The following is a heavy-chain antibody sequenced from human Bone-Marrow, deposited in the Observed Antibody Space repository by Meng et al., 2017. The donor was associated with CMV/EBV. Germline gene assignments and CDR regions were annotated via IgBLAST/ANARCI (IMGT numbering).Heavy chain of an antibody. V-gene: IGHV3-30*02. CDR2: IRYDGSNK. CDR1: GFTFSSYG. Sequence: GGPLRPPCAASGFTFSSYGLHWVRQAPGKGLEWVAFIRYDGSNKFYVDSVKGRFTISSDNSKNTLYLQMISLRAEDTAVYYCAKVSQYNFDYWGQGTLVTVSS. D-gene: IGHD1-1*01. CDR3: AKVSQYNFDY. J-gene: IGHJ4*02.